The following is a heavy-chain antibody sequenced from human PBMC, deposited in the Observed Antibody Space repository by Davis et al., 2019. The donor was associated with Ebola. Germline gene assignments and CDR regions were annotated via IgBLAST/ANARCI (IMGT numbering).Heavy chain of an antibody. J-gene: IGHJ3*02. V-gene: IGHV5-51*01. CDR3: ARSPLVFYYDSSGSPHAFDI. CDR1: AYSSPDYW. D-gene: IGHD3-22*01. Sequence: GESLKISCKGSAYSSPDYWVAWIRQMPGKGLEWMGIIYPGDSNTRYSPSFQGQVTISADKSITTAYLQWSGLKTSDTAMYYCARSPLVFYYDSSGSPHAFDIWGQGTMVTVSS. CDR2: IYPGDSNT.